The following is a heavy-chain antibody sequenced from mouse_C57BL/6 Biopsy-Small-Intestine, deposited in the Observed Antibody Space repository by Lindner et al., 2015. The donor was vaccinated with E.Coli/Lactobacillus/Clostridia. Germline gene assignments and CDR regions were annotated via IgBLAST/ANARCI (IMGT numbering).Heavy chain of an antibody. V-gene: IGHV14-4*01. Sequence: VQLQESGAELVRPGASVKLSCTASGFNIKDYYMHWVKQRPEQGLEWIGWIDPENGDTEYASKFQGKATITADTSSNTAYLQLSSLTSEDTAVYYCTKGRDWYFDVWGTGTTVTVSS. CDR3: TKGRDWYFDV. CDR1: GFNIKDYY. CDR2: IDPENGDT. J-gene: IGHJ1*03.